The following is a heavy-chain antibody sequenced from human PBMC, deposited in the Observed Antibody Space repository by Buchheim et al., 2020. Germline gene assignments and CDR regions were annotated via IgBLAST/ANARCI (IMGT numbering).Heavy chain of an antibody. CDR2: IKSISDGGTT. J-gene: IGHJ4*02. Sequence: EVQLVDSGGALVKPGGSLRLSCVASGFTFTSAWMTWVRQAPGEGLEWVGRIKSISDGGTTDYAAPVNGRFIISRDDSKDTLFLQMNSLMTEDTGVYDCTRGSIAYATLDNWGQGTL. V-gene: IGHV3-15*02. CDR3: TRGSIAYATLDN. D-gene: IGHD2/OR15-2a*01. CDR1: GFTFTSAW.